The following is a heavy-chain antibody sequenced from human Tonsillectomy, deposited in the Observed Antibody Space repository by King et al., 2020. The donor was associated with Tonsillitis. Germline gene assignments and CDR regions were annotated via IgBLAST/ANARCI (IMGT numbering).Heavy chain of an antibody. J-gene: IGHJ4*02. D-gene: IGHD2-8*01. Sequence: QLQESGPGLVKPSETLSLTCTVSGGSISTYYWSWIRQTPGKGLEWIVYIYYSESTNYNPSLKSRVTISLDTSKNQFSLKLSSVTAADTAVYYCARVAGTYGGFGQLYFDYWGQGTLVTVSS. V-gene: IGHV4-59*01. CDR3: ARVAGTYGGFGQLYFDY. CDR2: IYYSEST. CDR1: GGSISTYY.